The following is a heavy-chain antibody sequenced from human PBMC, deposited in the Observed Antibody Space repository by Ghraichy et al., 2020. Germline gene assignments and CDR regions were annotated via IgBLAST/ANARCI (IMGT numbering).Heavy chain of an antibody. CDR1: GFSFSSYG. D-gene: IGHD3-10*01. CDR3: ARASRVVRYFYYDGMDV. CDR2: ISGSSRTK. V-gene: IGHV3-48*02. Sequence: GRSLRLACAASGFSFSSYGMNWVRQAPGKGLEWVSFISGSSRTKSYADSVKGRFTISRDNGENSMYLQMNSLRDGDTAVYYCARASRVVRYFYYDGMDVRGQGTKVTVSS. J-gene: IGHJ6*02.